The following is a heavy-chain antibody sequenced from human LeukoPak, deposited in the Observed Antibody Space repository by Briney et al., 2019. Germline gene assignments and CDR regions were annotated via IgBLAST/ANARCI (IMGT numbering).Heavy chain of an antibody. Sequence: ASVKVSCKASGGTFSSYTISWVRLAPGQGVEWMGRIIPILGIANYAQKFQGRVTITADKSTSTAYMELSSLRAEDTAVYYCATDQFSGSYYEFDYWGQGTLVTVSS. CDR1: GGTFSSYT. V-gene: IGHV1-69*02. J-gene: IGHJ4*02. CDR2: IIPILGIA. CDR3: ATDQFSGSYYEFDY. D-gene: IGHD1-26*01.